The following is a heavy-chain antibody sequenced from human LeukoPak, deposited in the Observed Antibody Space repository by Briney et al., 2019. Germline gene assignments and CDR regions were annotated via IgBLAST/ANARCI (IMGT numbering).Heavy chain of an antibody. D-gene: IGHD5-18*01. J-gene: IGHJ4*02. Sequence: GGSLRLSCAASGFTFNGYWMSWVRQAPGKGLEWVANIKQDGSEKYYVDSVRGRLTISRDNAKNSLYLQMNSLRAEDTAVYYCARAITNYGYIFDYWGQGTLVTVSS. CDR3: ARAITNYGYIFDY. CDR1: GFTFNGYW. CDR2: IKQDGSEK. V-gene: IGHV3-7*01.